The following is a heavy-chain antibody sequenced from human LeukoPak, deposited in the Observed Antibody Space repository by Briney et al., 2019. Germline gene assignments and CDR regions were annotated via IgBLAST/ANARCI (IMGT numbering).Heavy chain of an antibody. J-gene: IGHJ6*02. CDR2: ISYDGSNK. CDR3: ARDGVATKCYYGMDV. CDR1: GFTFSSYA. D-gene: IGHD5-12*01. Sequence: PGRSLRLSCAASGFTFSSYAMHWVRQAPGKGLEWVAAISYDGSNKYYADSVKGRLTISRENSKDTLYLQMNSLRAEDTAVYYCARDGVATKCYYGMDVWAQGTTVTVSS. V-gene: IGHV3-30-3*01.